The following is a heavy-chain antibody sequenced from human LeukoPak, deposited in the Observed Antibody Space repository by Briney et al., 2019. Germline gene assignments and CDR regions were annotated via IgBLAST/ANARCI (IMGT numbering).Heavy chain of an antibody. CDR1: GFTFSNYG. Sequence: PGGSLRLSCAASGFTFSNYGMNWVRQAPGKGLEWVSYISSSSSTIYYADSVKGRFTISRDNAKNSLYLQMNSLRAEDTAVYYCARDAGDNSYYYYYYMDVWGKGTTVTVSS. J-gene: IGHJ6*03. D-gene: IGHD4-23*01. V-gene: IGHV3-48*01. CDR3: ARDAGDNSYYYYYYMDV. CDR2: ISSSSSTI.